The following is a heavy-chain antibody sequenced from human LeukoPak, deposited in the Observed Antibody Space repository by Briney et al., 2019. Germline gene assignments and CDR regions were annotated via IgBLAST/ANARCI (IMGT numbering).Heavy chain of an antibody. CDR1: GFTFSDYY. V-gene: IGHV3-11*01. J-gene: IGHJ4*02. Sequence: GGSLSLSCAASGFTFSDYYMSWIRQAPGKGLEWVSYISSSGSTIYYADSVKGRFTISRDNAKNSLYLQMNSLRAEDTAVYYCARELIVVVPHARGGDYVLDYWGQGTLVTVSS. D-gene: IGHD2-2*01. CDR2: ISSSGSTI. CDR3: ARELIVVVPHARGGDYVLDY.